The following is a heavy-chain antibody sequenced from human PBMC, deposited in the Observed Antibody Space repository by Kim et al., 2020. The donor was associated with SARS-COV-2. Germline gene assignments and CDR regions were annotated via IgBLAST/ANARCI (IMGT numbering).Heavy chain of an antibody. D-gene: IGHD3-22*01. Sequence: SETLSLTCTVSGGSISSGGYYWSWIRQHPGKGLEWIGYSYYSGSTYYNPSLKSRVTISVDTSKNQFSLKLSSVTAADTAVYYCASFYDSSGYYPLDYWGQGTLVTVSS. CDR1: GGSISSGGYY. J-gene: IGHJ4*02. CDR2: SYYSGST. CDR3: ASFYDSSGYYPLDY. V-gene: IGHV4-31*03.